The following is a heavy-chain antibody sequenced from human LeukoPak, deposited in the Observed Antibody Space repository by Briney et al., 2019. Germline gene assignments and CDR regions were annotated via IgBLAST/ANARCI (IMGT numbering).Heavy chain of an antibody. D-gene: IGHD5-18*01. V-gene: IGHV3-23*01. CDR3: AKPLGYTYGYAFDI. J-gene: IGHJ3*02. CDR2: ISDSGGST. CDR1: GFTFSSYA. Sequence: GGSLRLSCAASGFTFSSYAMSWVRQAPGKGLEWVSTISDSGGSTYYTDSVKGRFTISTDNSKNTLCLQMNSLRAEDTAVYYCAKPLGYTYGYAFDIWGQGTMVSVSS.